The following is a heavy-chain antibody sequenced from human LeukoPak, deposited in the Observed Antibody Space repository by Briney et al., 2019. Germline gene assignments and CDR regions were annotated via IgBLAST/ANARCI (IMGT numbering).Heavy chain of an antibody. CDR3: ARGMRVYYYGSGSYKYAFDI. CDR1: GYTFTGYY. V-gene: IGHV1-2*04. Sequence: ASVKVSCKASGYTFTGYYMHWVRQAPGQGLEWMRWINPNSGGTNYAQKFQGWVTMTRDTSISTAYMELSRLRSDDTAVYYCARGMRVYYYGSGSYKYAFDIWGQGTMVTVSS. D-gene: IGHD3-10*01. J-gene: IGHJ3*02. CDR2: INPNSGGT.